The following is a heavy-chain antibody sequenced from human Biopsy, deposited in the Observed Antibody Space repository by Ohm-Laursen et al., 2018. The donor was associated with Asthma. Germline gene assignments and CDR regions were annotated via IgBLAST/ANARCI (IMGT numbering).Heavy chain of an antibody. CDR3: ARGPELDV. Sequence: GTLSLTWAVYPGSFSGFFWTWIRQSPGKGLEWIGETNERGVTNNNPSLKSRVIISIGTYWNRVSLKLTSVTAADTAVYYCARGPELDVWGQGTTVTVSS. CDR1: PGSFSGFF. J-gene: IGHJ6*02. V-gene: IGHV4-34*01. CDR2: TNERGVT.